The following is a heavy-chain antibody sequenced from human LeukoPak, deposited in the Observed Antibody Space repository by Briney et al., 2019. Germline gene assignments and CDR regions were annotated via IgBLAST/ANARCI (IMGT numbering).Heavy chain of an antibody. D-gene: IGHD3-10*02. J-gene: IGHJ6*04. CDR2: ISSSSSTI. CDR1: GFTFSSYE. Sequence: GGSLRLSCAASGFTFSSYEMNCVRQARGKGLEWVSYISSSSSTIYYADSVKGRFTISRDNAKNSLYLQMNGLRAEDTAVYYCAELGITMIGGVWGKGTTVTISS. V-gene: IGHV3-48*03. CDR3: AELGITMIGGV.